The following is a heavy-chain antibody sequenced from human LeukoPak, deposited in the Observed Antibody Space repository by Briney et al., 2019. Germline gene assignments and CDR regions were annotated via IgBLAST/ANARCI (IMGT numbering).Heavy chain of an antibody. V-gene: IGHV4-59*12. CDR2: IHYSGST. CDR3: ARDGRSGYEDL. D-gene: IGHD5-12*01. J-gene: IGHJ5*02. CDR1: GGSINSYY. Sequence: SETLSLTCTVSGGSINSYYWSWIRQPPGRGLEWIGSIHYSGSTSYNPSLRSRVTISVDKSKNQFFLKLTSVTAADTAIYYCARDGRSGYEDLWGPGTLVTVSS.